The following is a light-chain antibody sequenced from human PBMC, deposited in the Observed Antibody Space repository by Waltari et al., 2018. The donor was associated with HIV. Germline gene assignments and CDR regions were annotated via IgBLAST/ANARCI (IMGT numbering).Light chain of an antibody. V-gene: IGLV3-21*02. J-gene: IGLJ1*01. CDR1: KIGSKS. Sequence: SYVLTQPPSVSVAPGQTARITCGGNKIGSKSVHWYQQKPGQAPVLVVYDNNDRPSGIPERFSGSNSEKTATLIISRVEAGDEADYYCQVWDTTSDHYVFATGTTVTVL. CDR3: QVWDTTSDHYV. CDR2: DNN.